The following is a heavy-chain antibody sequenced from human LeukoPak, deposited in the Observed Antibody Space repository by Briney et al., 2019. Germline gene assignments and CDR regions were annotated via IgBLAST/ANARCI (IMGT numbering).Heavy chain of an antibody. CDR2: IYHSGST. V-gene: IGHV4-38-2*02. Sequence: SETLSLTCTVSGYSISSGYYWGWIRQPPGKGLEWIGNIYHSGSTYSNPSLKSRVIISVDTSKNQFSLKLSSVTAADTAVYYCARDSLRGYSDPFIYWGQGTLVTVSS. CDR1: GYSISSGYY. J-gene: IGHJ4*02. CDR3: ARDSLRGYSDPFIY. D-gene: IGHD5-18*01.